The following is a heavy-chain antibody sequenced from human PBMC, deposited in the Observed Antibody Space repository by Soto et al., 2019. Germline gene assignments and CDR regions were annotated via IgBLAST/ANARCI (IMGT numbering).Heavy chain of an antibody. CDR2: VGSDGSFT. CDR3: AREGDMGSSAFDC. CDR1: GFTFSKYW. D-gene: IGHD3-10*01. V-gene: IGHV3-74*01. J-gene: IGHJ4*02. Sequence: EVQLVESGGGLVQPGGSLRLSCAASGFTFSKYWMHWVRQAPGKGLVWVARVGSDGSFTYYADSVKGRFTISRDNAQNTLYLQMSTLRPDDTAVYYCAREGDMGSSAFDCWGQGTLVTVSS.